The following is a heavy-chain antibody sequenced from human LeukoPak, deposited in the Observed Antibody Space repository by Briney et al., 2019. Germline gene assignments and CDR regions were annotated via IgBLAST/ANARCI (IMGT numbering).Heavy chain of an antibody. CDR3: ARDIVLMVYGGNWFDP. Sequence: GASVKVSRKASGYTFTSYGISWVRQAPGQGLEWMGWISAYNGNTNYAQKLQGRVTMTTDTSTSTAYMELRSLRSDDTAVYYCARDIVLMVYGGNWFDPWGQGTLVTVSS. J-gene: IGHJ5*02. CDR1: GYTFTSYG. CDR2: ISAYNGNT. V-gene: IGHV1-18*01. D-gene: IGHD2-8*01.